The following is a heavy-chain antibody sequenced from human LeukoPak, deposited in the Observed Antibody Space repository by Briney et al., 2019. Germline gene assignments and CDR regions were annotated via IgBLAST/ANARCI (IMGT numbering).Heavy chain of an antibody. V-gene: IGHV4-39*01. CDR1: GDSVGTNLYY. J-gene: IGHJ4*02. CDR2: LFHSGTT. D-gene: IGHD6-6*01. CDR3: ARQGYGRSSFFDH. Sequence: SETLSLTCTVSGDSVGTNLYYWGWIRQPPGKGLEWIGNLFHSGTTYYNPSLKSRVSISVDTSKNQFSLKLNSVTDADTAVYYCARQGYGRSSFFDHWGQGTLVTVSS.